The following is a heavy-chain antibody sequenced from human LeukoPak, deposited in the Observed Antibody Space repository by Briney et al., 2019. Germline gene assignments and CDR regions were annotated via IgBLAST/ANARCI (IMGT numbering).Heavy chain of an antibody. CDR3: ARGQGYDFWSGYFHFDY. V-gene: IGHV4-39*07. CDR2: IYCSGST. D-gene: IGHD3-3*01. Sequence: PSETLSLTCTVSGGSISSSSYYWGWIRQPPGKGLEWIGSIYCSGSTYYNPSLKSRVTISVDTSKNQSSLKLSSVTAADTAVYYCARGQGYDFWSGYFHFDYWGQGTLVTVSS. J-gene: IGHJ4*02. CDR1: GGSISSSSYY.